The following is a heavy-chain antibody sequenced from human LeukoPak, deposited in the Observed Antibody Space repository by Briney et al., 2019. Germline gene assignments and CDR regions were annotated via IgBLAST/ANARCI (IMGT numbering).Heavy chain of an antibody. CDR2: ISGSSGII. D-gene: IGHD1-1*01. Sequence: GGSLRLSCAASGFTFNTYTMNWVRQAPGKGLEWVSYISGSSGIIDYADSVRGRFTISRDNAKNSLYLQMNSLRAEDTAVYYCARALTTLTYEGYWGQGTLVTVSS. J-gene: IGHJ4*02. V-gene: IGHV3-48*01. CDR3: ARALTTLTYEGY. CDR1: GFTFNTYT.